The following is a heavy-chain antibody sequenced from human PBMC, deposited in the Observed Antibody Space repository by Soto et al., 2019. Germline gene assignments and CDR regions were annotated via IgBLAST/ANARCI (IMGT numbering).Heavy chain of an antibody. Sequence: QVQLQESGPGLVKPSETLSLTCTVSGGSISSYYWSWIRQPPGKGLEWIGYIYYSGSTNYNPSLKSRVTISVDTSKNQFSLKLSSVTAADTAVYYCARVGDWFDPWGQGTLVIVSS. J-gene: IGHJ5*02. CDR2: IYYSGST. D-gene: IGHD3-16*01. CDR1: GGSISSYY. CDR3: ARVGDWFDP. V-gene: IGHV4-59*01.